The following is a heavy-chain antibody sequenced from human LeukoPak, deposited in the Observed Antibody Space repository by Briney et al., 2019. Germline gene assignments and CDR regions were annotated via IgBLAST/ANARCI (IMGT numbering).Heavy chain of an antibody. CDR2: INSDGRST. CDR3: ARDYDFDDY. J-gene: IGHJ4*02. Sequence: GGSLRISCAASGFTFSSYWMHWVRQAPGNGLVWVSHINSDGRSTSYADSVKGRFTISRDNAKNTLYLQMNSLRAEDTAVYYCARDYDFDDYWGQGTLVTVSS. V-gene: IGHV3-74*01. D-gene: IGHD3-3*01. CDR1: GFTFSSYW.